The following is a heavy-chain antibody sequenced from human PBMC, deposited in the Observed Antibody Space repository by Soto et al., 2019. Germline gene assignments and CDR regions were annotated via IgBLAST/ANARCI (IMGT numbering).Heavy chain of an antibody. CDR3: ATVGYCGGDWCYASYYGMDV. CDR1: GSIFNKAW. Sequence: PGGSLRLSCVDYGSIFNKAWMNWVRQAPGKGLEWVGRIKRKFEGDTTDYAAPVKGRFTISRDDSKNMLYLQMHSLKTEDTAVYYCATVGYCGGDWCYASYYGMDVWGQGTTVTVSS. V-gene: IGHV3-15*07. D-gene: IGHD2-21*02. J-gene: IGHJ6*02. CDR2: IKRKFEGDTT.